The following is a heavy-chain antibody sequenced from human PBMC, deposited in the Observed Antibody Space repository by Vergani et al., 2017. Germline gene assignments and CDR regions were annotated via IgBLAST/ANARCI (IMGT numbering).Heavy chain of an antibody. CDR1: GWSFSGYY. J-gene: IGHJ6*03. CDR2: VNHSGST. CDR3: ARSRHCSSTSCYTVDYYYYMDV. Sequence: QVQLQQWGAGLLKPSETLSLTCAVYGWSFSGYYWSWIRQPPGKGLEWIGEVNHSGSTNYNPSLKSRVTISVDTSKNQYSLKLTSVTAADTAVYYWARSRHCSSTSCYTVDYYYYMDVGGEGTTVTVSS. V-gene: IGHV4-34*01. D-gene: IGHD2-2*02.